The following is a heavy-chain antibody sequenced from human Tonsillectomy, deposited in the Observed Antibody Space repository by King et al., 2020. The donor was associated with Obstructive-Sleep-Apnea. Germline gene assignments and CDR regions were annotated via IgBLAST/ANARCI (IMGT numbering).Heavy chain of an antibody. CDR3: ASGYYYDSSGYYPDALDYYYYGMDV. V-gene: IGHV4-59*08. J-gene: IGHJ6*02. CDR2: IHYSGST. D-gene: IGHD3-22*01. CDR1: GGSISSYY. Sequence: VQLQESGPGLVKPSETLSLTCTVSGGSISSYYWSWIRQPPGKGLEWIGYIHYSGSTNYNPSLKSRVTISVDTSKNQFSLKLSSVTAADTAVYYCASGYYYDSSGYYPDALDYYYYGMDVWGQGTTVTVSS.